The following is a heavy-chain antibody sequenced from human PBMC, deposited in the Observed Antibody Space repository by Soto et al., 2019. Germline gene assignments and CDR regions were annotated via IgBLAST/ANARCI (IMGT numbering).Heavy chain of an antibody. D-gene: IGHD5-18*01. Sequence: PSDTLSLTCTVSGGSISSGGYYWSWIRQHPGKGLEWIGYIYYSGSTYYNPSLKSRVTISVDTSKNQFSLKLSSVTAADTAVYYCAREPLRLYSLDAFDIWGQGTMVTVS. CDR2: IYYSGST. CDR1: GGSISSGGYY. CDR3: AREPLRLYSLDAFDI. J-gene: IGHJ3*02. V-gene: IGHV4-31*03.